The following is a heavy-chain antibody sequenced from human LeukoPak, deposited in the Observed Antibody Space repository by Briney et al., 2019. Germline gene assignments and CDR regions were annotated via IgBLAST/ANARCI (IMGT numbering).Heavy chain of an antibody. CDR1: GFTFSSYG. V-gene: IGHV3-30*18. CDR3: AKEGQYCSGGSCYPPLGKSYGMDV. Sequence: PGRSLRLSCAASGFTFSSYGMHWVRQAPGKGLEWVAVISYDGSNKYYADSVKGRFTISRDNSKNTLYLQMNSLRAEDTAVYYCAKEGQYCSGGSCYPPLGKSYGMDVWGQGTTVTVSS. CDR2: ISYDGSNK. D-gene: IGHD2-15*01. J-gene: IGHJ6*02.